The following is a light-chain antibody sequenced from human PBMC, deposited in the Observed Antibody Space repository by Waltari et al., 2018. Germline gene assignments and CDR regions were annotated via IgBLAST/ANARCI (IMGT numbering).Light chain of an antibody. CDR2: NAS. CDR3: QVRTSWLWT. J-gene: IGKJ1*01. V-gene: IGKV3-15*01. CDR1: QIVTNH. Sequence: EIVVTQSPATLSLSPGERVTLSCRASQIVTNHFAWFQQKPGQAPRLLIYNASTRATDIPTRFSGSGSGTEFTLTINCLQSEDLAIYYCQVRTSWLWTFGQGTKV.